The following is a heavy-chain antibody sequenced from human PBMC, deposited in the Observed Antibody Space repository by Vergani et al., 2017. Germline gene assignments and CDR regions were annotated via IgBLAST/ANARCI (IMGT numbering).Heavy chain of an antibody. D-gene: IGHD6-19*01. J-gene: IGHJ5*02. V-gene: IGHV1-2*02. CDR1: GYTFTGYY. CDR2: INPNSGGT. CDR3: ARWRQFRPDP. Sequence: QVQLVQSGAEVKKPGASVKVSCKASGYTFTGYYIHWVRQAPGQGLEWMGWINPNSGGTNFAQKFQDGVTMTRDQSISTTYMELSRLRSDDTAVYYCARWRQFRPDPWGQGTLVTVFS.